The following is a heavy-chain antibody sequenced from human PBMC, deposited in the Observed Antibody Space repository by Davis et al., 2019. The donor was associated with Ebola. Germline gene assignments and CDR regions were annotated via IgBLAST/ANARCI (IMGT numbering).Heavy chain of an antibody. V-gene: IGHV4-34*01. CDR3: ARVGGYSYGYGYFDY. J-gene: IGHJ4*02. Sequence: PSETLSLTCAVYGGSFSGYYWSWIRQPPGKGLEWIGEINHSGSTNYNPSLKSRVTISVDTSKNQFSLKLSSVTAADTAVYYCARVGGYSYGYGYFDYWGQGTLVTVSS. D-gene: IGHD5-18*01. CDR2: INHSGST. CDR1: GGSFSGYY.